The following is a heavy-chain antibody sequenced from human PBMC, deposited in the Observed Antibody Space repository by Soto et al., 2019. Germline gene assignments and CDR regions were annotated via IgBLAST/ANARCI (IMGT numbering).Heavy chain of an antibody. CDR3: ARPLSPRSAAYYYYYGMDV. Sequence: ASVKVSCKASGGTFSSYAISWVRQAPGQGLKWMGGIIPISGTANYAQKFQGRVTITADASTSTAYMELSSLRSEDTAVYYCARPLSPRSAAYYYYYGMDVWGQGTTVTVSS. CDR2: IIPISGTA. CDR1: GGTFSSYA. V-gene: IGHV1-69*13. J-gene: IGHJ6*02.